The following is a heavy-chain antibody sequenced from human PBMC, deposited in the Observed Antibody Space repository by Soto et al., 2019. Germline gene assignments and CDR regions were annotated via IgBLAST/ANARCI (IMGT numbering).Heavy chain of an antibody. J-gene: IGHJ6*02. V-gene: IGHV1-18*04. CDR3: ARDRTYYYPPGGMDV. CDR1: GYIFTSYG. D-gene: IGHD3-10*01. Sequence: QVQLVQSGAEVKKPGASVKVSCKASGYIFTSYGISWVRQAPGQGLEWMGWISAYNGNTNYAQKLQGRVTMTTDTPTSTAYMELRSLRSDDTAVYYCARDRTYYYPPGGMDVWGQGTTVTVSS. CDR2: ISAYNGNT.